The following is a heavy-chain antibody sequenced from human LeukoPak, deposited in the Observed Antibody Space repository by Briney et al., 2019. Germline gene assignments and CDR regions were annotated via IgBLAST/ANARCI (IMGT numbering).Heavy chain of an antibody. CDR3: ARDPKKNLLGPDLLGWYFDL. J-gene: IGHJ2*01. D-gene: IGHD7-27*01. CDR1: GFTFSSYW. V-gene: IGHV3-7*01. CDR2: IKQDGSEK. Sequence: GGSLRLSCAASGFTFSSYWMSWVRQAPGKGLEWVANIKQDGSEKYYVDSVKGRFTISRDNAKNSLYLQMNSLRAEDTAVYYCARDPKKNLLGPDLLGWYFDLWGRGTLVTVSS.